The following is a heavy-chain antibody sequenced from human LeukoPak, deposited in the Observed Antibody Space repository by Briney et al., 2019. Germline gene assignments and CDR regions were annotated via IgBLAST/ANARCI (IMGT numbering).Heavy chain of an antibody. V-gene: IGHV3-53*01. CDR3: ASISPIEYSSSPTEDY. D-gene: IGHD6-6*01. Sequence: GGSLRLSCAASGFTVSSNYMSWVRQAPGKGLEWVSVIYSGGSTYYADSVKGRFTISRDNSKNTLYLQMNSLRAEDTAVYYCASISPIEYSSSPTEDYWGQGTLVTVSS. J-gene: IGHJ4*02. CDR2: IYSGGST. CDR1: GFTVSSNY.